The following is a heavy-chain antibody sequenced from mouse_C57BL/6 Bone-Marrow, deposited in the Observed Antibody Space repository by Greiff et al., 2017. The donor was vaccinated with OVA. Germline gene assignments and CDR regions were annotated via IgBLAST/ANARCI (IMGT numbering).Heavy chain of an antibody. Sequence: VKVVESGAELMKPGASVKLSCKATGYTFTGYWIEWVKQRPGHGLVWIGEFLPGSGSTNYNEKFKGKATFTADTSSNTAYMQLSSLTTEDSAIYYCAREGWDPAWFAYWGQGTLVTVSA. J-gene: IGHJ3*01. CDR2: FLPGSGST. CDR1: GYTFTGYW. CDR3: AREGWDPAWFAY. D-gene: IGHD3-3*01. V-gene: IGHV1-9*01.